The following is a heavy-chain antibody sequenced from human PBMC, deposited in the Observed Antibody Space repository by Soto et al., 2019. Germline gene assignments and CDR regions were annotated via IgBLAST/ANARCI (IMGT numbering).Heavy chain of an antibody. CDR3: ALIPRYYGMDV. D-gene: IGHD2-8*01. CDR2: IIPIFGTA. J-gene: IGHJ6*02. CDR1: GGTFSSYA. V-gene: IGHV1-69*01. Sequence: QVQLVQSGAEVKKPGSSVKVSCKASGGTFSSYAISWVRQAPGQGLEWMGGIIPIFGTANSAQKFQGRVTITADESTSTAYMNLSSLRSGDTAVYYCALIPRYYGMDVWGQGTTVTVSS.